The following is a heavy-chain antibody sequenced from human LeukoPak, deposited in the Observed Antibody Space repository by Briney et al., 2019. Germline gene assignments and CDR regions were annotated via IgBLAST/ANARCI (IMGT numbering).Heavy chain of an antibody. CDR1: GGSISSYY. V-gene: IGHV4-59*08. D-gene: IGHD5-12*01. J-gene: IGHJ4*02. Sequence: PSENLSLTCTVSGGSISSYYWSWIRQPPGKGLEWIGYIYYSGSTNYNPTLKSRVTISVDTSKNQFSLKLSSVTAADTAVYYCARGTGYSGYAFDYWGQGTLVTVSS. CDR3: ARGTGYSGYAFDY. CDR2: IYYSGST.